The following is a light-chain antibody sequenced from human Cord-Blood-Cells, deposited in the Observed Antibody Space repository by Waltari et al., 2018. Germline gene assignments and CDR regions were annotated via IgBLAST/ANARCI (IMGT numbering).Light chain of an antibody. V-gene: IGKV1-39*01. Sequence: DIQMTQSPSSLSASVGDRVTITCRASQSISSYLNWYQQKPGKAPKLLIYAASSLQSGVRSRFSGSGSGTDFTLTISSLQPEDFATYYCQQSYSPMYTFGQGTKLEIK. CDR3: QQSYSPMYT. J-gene: IGKJ2*01. CDR2: AAS. CDR1: QSISSY.